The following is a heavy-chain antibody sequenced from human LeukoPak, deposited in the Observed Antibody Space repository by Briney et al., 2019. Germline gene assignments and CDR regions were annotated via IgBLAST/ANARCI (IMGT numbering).Heavy chain of an antibody. V-gene: IGHV3-23*01. J-gene: IGHJ3*02. CDR2: ISGSGGST. D-gene: IGHD6-19*01. Sequence: GGSLRLSCAASGFTFSSYAMSWVRQAPGKGLEWVSAISGSGGSTYYADSVKGRLTISRDNSKNTLYLQMNSLRAEDTAVYYCAKDSYSSGWYGSSAFDIWGQGTMVTVSS. CDR3: AKDSYSSGWYGSSAFDI. CDR1: GFTFSSYA.